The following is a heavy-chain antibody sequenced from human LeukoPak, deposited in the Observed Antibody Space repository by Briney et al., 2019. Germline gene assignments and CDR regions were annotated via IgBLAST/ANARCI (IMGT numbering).Heavy chain of an antibody. CDR3: ARVLAGKVDY. CDR2: IYYSGST. V-gene: IGHV4-59*01. D-gene: IGHD6-13*01. J-gene: IGHJ4*02. Sequence: SETLSLTCTGSGGSISSYYWSWIRQPPGKGLEWIGYIYYSGSTNYNPSLKSRVTISVDTSKNQFSLKLSSVTAADTAVYYCARVLAGKVDYWGQGTLVTVSS. CDR1: GGSISSYY.